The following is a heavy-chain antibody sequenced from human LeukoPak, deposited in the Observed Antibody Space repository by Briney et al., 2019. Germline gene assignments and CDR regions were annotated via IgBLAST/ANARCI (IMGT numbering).Heavy chain of an antibody. V-gene: IGHV3-11*01. CDR2: ITFSGRTI. Sequence: GGSLRLSCAASGFSFSDYRMIWIRQPPGKGLEWVSYITFSGRTIHYADSVKGRFTISRDNARSSLYLQMNSLRAEDTAVYYCARLGSSWPNWFDPWGQGTLVTVSS. D-gene: IGHD6-13*01. J-gene: IGHJ5*02. CDR1: GFSFSDYR. CDR3: ARLGSSWPNWFDP.